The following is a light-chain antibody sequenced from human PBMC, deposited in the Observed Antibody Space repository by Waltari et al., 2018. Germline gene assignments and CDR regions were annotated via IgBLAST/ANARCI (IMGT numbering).Light chain of an antibody. CDR1: QSVRGN. Sequence: EIVMTQSPATLSVSPGERATLACRASQSVRGNLAWYQQKPGQAPRLLISGASTRATGIPARFSGSEYGTEFTLTISSLQSEDFAVYYCQQYNNWPYPFGQGTKLEIK. V-gene: IGKV3-15*01. CDR2: GAS. CDR3: QQYNNWPYP. J-gene: IGKJ2*01.